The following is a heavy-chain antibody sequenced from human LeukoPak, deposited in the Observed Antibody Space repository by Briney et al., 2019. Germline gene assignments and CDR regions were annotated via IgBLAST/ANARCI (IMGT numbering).Heavy chain of an antibody. Sequence: PSETLSLTCSVSPGSISSYYWSWIRQPPGKALEWIGYIHYSGSTNYNPSLKSRVTISVDTSKNQFSLKLTSVNTADTAVYYCARATISGYDWFDPWGQGPLVTVSS. V-gene: IGHV4-59*01. CDR3: ARATISGYDWFDP. J-gene: IGHJ5*02. CDR2: IHYSGST. CDR1: PGSISSYY. D-gene: IGHD5-12*01.